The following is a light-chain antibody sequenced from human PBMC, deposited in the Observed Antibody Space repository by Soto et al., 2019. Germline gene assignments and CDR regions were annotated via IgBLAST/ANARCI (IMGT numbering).Light chain of an antibody. V-gene: IGKV3-20*01. CDR3: QQCSRSPS. Sequence: EMVLTQSPGTLPLSPGERATLSCRASQSVSSSYLAWYQQKPGQAPRHLIYDPDSRATGIPARFSGSGSGTDFTLASSRLEPEDGEVYYCQQCSRSPSFGQGTKV. J-gene: IGKJ1*01. CDR2: DPD. CDR1: QSVSSSY.